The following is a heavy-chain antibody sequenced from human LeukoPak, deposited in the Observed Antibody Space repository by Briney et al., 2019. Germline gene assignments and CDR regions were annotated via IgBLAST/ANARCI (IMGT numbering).Heavy chain of an antibody. CDR1: GYTFTGYF. CDR3: ARSMVVRGVMGNYFDP. D-gene: IGHD3-10*01. CDR2: INPKSGGT. V-gene: IGHV1-2*02. Sequence: ASVKVSFKASGYTFTGYFIHWVRQAPGQGLEWMGWINPKSGGTNYQQKFQDRVTMTRDTSITTAYMEMSRLRSDDTAVYYCARSMVVRGVMGNYFDPWGQGTLATVSS. J-gene: IGHJ5*02.